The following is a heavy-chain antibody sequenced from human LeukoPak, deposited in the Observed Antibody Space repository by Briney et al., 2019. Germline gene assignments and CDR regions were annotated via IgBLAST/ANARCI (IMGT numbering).Heavy chain of an antibody. V-gene: IGHV1-24*01. CDR1: GYTLTELS. Sequence: ASVKVSCKVSGYTLTELSMHWVRQAPGKGLEWMGGFDPEHGETVYAQKFQGRLTMTEDTSTHTAYMELSSLRSDDTAVYYCAADPVGYCNADGCYSVDYWGQGTLVTVSS. CDR3: AADPVGYCNADGCYSVDY. D-gene: IGHD2-15*01. CDR2: FDPEHGET. J-gene: IGHJ4*02.